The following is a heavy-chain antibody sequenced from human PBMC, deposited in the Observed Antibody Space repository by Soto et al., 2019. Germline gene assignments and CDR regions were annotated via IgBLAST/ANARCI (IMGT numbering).Heavy chain of an antibody. Sequence: EVQLLESGGGLVQPGGSLRLSCAASGFTFSNYAIRWVRQAPGKGLEWVSSITGSGDSTYYADSVKGRFTISRDNSKNTLYLQMHSLRVEDTAVYYCAKDPLKYSSSWYLEWWFDPWGQGTLVTVSS. V-gene: IGHV3-23*01. J-gene: IGHJ5*02. CDR1: GFTFSNYA. CDR3: AKDPLKYSSSWYLEWWFDP. CDR2: ITGSGDST. D-gene: IGHD6-13*01.